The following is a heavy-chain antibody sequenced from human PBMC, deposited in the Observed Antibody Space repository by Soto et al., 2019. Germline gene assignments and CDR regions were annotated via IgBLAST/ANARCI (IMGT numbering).Heavy chain of an antibody. J-gene: IGHJ6*02. CDR3: ARDSRDIVVVVAAILYYYYGMDV. CDR1: GYTFTSYG. D-gene: IGHD2-15*01. CDR2: ISAYNGNT. Sequence: GASVKVSCKASGYTFTSYGISWVRQAPGQGLEWMGWISAYNGNTNYAQKLQGRVTMTTDTSTSTAYMELRSLRSDDTAVYYCARDSRDIVVVVAAILYYYYGMDVWGQGTTVIVSS. V-gene: IGHV1-18*01.